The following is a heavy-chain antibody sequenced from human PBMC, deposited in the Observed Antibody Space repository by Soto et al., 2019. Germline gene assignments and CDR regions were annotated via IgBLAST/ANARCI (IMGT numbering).Heavy chain of an antibody. Sequence: QLQLQESGSRLVKSSETLSLTCAVSGDTISTGGYSWAWIRQPPGKPLEWIGHTYHSGNPYYNPSLQSRVKLSVHSAKKQFALKLSSVTAAATAVYYCSRDTSGDYVGYFVPWGQGTLVTVSS. CDR2: TYHSGNP. D-gene: IGHD4-17*01. CDR3: SRDTSGDYVGYFVP. V-gene: IGHV4-30-2*01. J-gene: IGHJ5*02. CDR1: GDTISTGGYS.